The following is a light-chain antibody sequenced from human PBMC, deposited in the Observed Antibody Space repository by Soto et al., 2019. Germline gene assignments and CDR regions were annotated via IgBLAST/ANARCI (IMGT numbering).Light chain of an antibody. CDR3: LLDFRYFWA. CDR2: AAS. V-gene: IGKV1-6*01. Sequence: AIQLTQSPSSLSASVGDRVTITCRASEAIRSALGWYQQKPGKVPKLLIYAASILQSGAPSRFSGSGSGTDFTLTISSLQPEDFATYYCLLDFRYFWAFGQGTKVDTK. CDR1: EAIRSA. J-gene: IGKJ1*01.